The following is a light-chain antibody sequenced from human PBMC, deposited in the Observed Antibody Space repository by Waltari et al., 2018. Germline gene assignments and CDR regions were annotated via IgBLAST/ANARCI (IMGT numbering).Light chain of an antibody. J-gene: IGKJ4*01. V-gene: IGKV1-9*01. CDR2: TAS. Sequence: DIQLTQSPSFLFASVGDRVTIPCRASQDISRYLAWYQQKPGEAPKLLMYTASTLQSGVPARFSGSGSGTEFTLTISSLQPEDFATYYCQQLKSYPLTFGGGTKVEIK. CDR1: QDISRY. CDR3: QQLKSYPLT.